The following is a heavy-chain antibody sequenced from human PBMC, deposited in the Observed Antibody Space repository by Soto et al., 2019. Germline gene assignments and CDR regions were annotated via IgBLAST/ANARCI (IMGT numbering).Heavy chain of an antibody. J-gene: IGHJ6*02. CDR1: GYSFTHYW. Sequence: GEYLKISWKGSGYSFTHYWFSLVRQMPGKDLEWMGRINPSDSYTNYNPSFQGRITISADKSINNAYLQWSSLKASDTAMYYCARHVSATGCMDFWGQGTTVTVFS. CDR2: INPSDSYT. CDR3: ARHVSATGCMDF. V-gene: IGHV5-10-1*01. D-gene: IGHD3-16*02.